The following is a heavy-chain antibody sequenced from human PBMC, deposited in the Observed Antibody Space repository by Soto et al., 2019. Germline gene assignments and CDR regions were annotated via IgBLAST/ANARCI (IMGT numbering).Heavy chain of an antibody. Sequence: QVQLQESGPGLVKPSETLSLTCTVSGGCISNSTYYWGWIRQPPGRGLEWIGSIYYSGTTYKNPSIRSRVSISEDTSKNQFSLRLRSVTAADSAVYYCTGTHYDVLTGHAVGVFDIWGLGTKVTVSS. J-gene: IGHJ3*02. CDR2: IYYSGTT. V-gene: IGHV4-39*01. D-gene: IGHD3-9*01. CDR3: TGTHYDVLTGHAVGVFDI. CDR1: GGCISNSTYY.